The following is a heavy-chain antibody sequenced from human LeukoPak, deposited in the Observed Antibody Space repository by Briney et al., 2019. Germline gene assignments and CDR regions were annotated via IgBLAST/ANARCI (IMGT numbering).Heavy chain of an antibody. J-gene: IGHJ4*02. CDR3: ARGRSEWFGELLPFDY. CDR1: GGSFSGYY. V-gene: IGHV4-59*01. CDR2: IYYSGST. D-gene: IGHD3-10*01. Sequence: SETLSLTCAVYGGSFSGYYWSWIRQPPGKGLEWIGYIYYSGSTNYNPSLKSRVTISVDTSKNQFSLKLSSVTAADTAVCYCARGRSEWFGELLPFDYWGQGTLVTVSS.